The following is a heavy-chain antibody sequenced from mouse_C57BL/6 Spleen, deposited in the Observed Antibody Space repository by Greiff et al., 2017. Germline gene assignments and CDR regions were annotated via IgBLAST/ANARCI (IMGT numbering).Heavy chain of an antibody. D-gene: IGHD4-1*01. V-gene: IGHV5-9-1*02. CDR1: GFTFSSYA. J-gene: IGHJ4*01. Sequence: EVQGVESGEGLVKPGGSLKLSCAASGFTFSSYAMSWVRQTPEKRLEWVAYISSGGDYIYYADTVKGRFTISRDNARNTLYLQMSSLKSEDTAMYYCTRDWDVLYYAMDYWGQGTSVTVSS. CDR2: ISSGGDYI. CDR3: TRDWDVLYYAMDY.